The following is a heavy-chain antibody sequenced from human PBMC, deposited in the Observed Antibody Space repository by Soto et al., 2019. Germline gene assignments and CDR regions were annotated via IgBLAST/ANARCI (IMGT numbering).Heavy chain of an antibody. Sequence: QVQLVQSGAEVKKPGASVKVSCKASGYTFTDYFIHWVRQAPGQGFEWMGWINPKSRGTNYAQKFQGRLTTPRDTSNSTAYMELRGLRSDDTALYYCARVTLKAGNWFDPWGQGTLVTVSS. V-gene: IGHV1-2*02. J-gene: IGHJ5*02. CDR2: INPKSRGT. CDR3: ARVTLKAGNWFDP. CDR1: GYTFTDYF.